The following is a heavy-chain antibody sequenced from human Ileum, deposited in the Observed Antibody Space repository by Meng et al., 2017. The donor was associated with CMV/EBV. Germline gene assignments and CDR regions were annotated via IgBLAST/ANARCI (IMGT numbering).Heavy chain of an antibody. CDR1: GFSFSNYA. V-gene: IGHV3-7*01. CDR3: ARIPDYHESSVYYYIPFDY. CDR2: IRQDGNEN. Sequence: GGSLRLSCAASGFSFSNYAMSWVRQAPGKGLEWVANIRQDGNENHYVDSVKGRFTISRDNAKNSVFLQMNSLRAEDTAVYYCARIPDYHESSVYYYIPFDYWGQGTLVTVSS. D-gene: IGHD3-22*01. J-gene: IGHJ4*02.